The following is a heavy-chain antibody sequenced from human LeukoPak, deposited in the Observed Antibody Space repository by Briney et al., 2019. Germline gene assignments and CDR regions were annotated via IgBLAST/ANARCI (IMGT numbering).Heavy chain of an antibody. CDR2: IYYSGST. Sequence: SETLSLTCTVSGGSISSGDYYWSWIRQPPGKGLEWIGYIYYSGSTYYNPSLKSRVTISVDTSKSQFSLKLSSVTAADTAVYYCARAQYSSSWYGSEGHAFDIWGQGTMVTVSS. CDR3: ARAQYSSSWYGSEGHAFDI. D-gene: IGHD6-13*01. CDR1: GGSISSGDYY. V-gene: IGHV4-30-4*08. J-gene: IGHJ3*02.